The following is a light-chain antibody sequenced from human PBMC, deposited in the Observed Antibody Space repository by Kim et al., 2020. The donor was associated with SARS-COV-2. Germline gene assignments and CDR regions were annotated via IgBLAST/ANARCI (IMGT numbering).Light chain of an antibody. CDR2: GAA. CDR3: QQEHYWRA. CDR1: QRVGSN. Sequence: SVAPGETATPAGGARQRVGSNSAWYKKKPGQAPRVLIYGAATRAAGIPARLSGSGSGTEFTLTVSSRQSEDFAVYYCQQEHYWRAFGEGTRMEIK. J-gene: IGKJ5*01. V-gene: IGKV3D-15*01.